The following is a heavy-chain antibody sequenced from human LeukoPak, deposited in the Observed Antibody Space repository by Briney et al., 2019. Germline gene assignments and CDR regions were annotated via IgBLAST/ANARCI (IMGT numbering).Heavy chain of an antibody. Sequence: SETLSLTCTVSGGSISSHSWSWIRQPPGKGLEWIGHLEDSGGTDYNPSLRSRVTISVDTSKNQFSLKLSSVTAADTAVYYCARSPYCINGICYRRYYFDYWGQGTLVTVSS. CDR3: ARSPYCINGICYRRYYFDY. CDR1: GGSISSHS. V-gene: IGHV4-59*08. J-gene: IGHJ4*02. D-gene: IGHD2-8*01. CDR2: LEDSGGT.